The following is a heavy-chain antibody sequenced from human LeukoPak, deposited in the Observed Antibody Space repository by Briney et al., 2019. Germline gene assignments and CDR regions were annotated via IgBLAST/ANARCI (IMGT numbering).Heavy chain of an antibody. CDR2: ITPSDGST. D-gene: IGHD3-10*01. V-gene: IGHV1-46*01. J-gene: IGHJ4*02. Sequence: ASVKVSCKASGYTFSDHHMHWVRQAPGQGLEWMGKITPSDGSTTYAQKFQDGVTMTRDTSTSTVYMELNSLSSEDTAVYYCARDTYGSDYWGQGTLVTVSS. CDR3: ARDTYGSDY. CDR1: GYTFSDHH.